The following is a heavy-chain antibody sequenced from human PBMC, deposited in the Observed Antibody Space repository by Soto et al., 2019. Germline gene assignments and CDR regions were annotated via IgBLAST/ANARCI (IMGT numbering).Heavy chain of an antibody. CDR3: ARGGAAAGTPKEDYFDY. Sequence: SVKVSCKASGGTFSSYTISWVRQAPGQGLEWMGRIIPILGIANYAQKFQGRVTITADKSTSTAYMELSSLRSEDTAVYYCARGGAAAGTPKEDYFDYWGQGTLVTVSS. V-gene: IGHV1-69*02. CDR2: IIPILGIA. D-gene: IGHD6-13*01. CDR1: GGTFSSYT. J-gene: IGHJ4*02.